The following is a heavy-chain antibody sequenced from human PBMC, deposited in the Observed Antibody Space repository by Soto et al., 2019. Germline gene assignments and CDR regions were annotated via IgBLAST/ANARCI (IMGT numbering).Heavy chain of an antibody. J-gene: IGHJ2*01. CDR2: IWYDGSNK. Sequence: QVQLVESGGGVVQPGRSLRLSCAASGFTFSSYGMHWVRQAPGKGLEWVAVIWYDGSNKYYADSVKGRFTISRDNSKNTLYLQMSSLRAEDTAVYYCARGRNWGWYFDLWGRGTLVTVSS. D-gene: IGHD7-27*01. CDR1: GFTFSSYG. V-gene: IGHV3-33*01. CDR3: ARGRNWGWYFDL.